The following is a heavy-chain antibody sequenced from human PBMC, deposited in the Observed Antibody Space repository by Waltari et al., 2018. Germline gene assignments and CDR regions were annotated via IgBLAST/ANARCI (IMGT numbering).Heavy chain of an antibody. CDR3: TRERDFGVIIVFGY. D-gene: IGHD3-3*01. J-gene: IGHJ4*02. V-gene: IGHV1-18*04. CDR2: ISDYRGDT. CDR1: GYTFINYG. Sequence: QVQLVQSGAELKKPGASVRVSCKASGYTFINYGISWIRQAPGQGLEWMGWISDYRGDTRYEQNLQDRITMTTDTPTSTAYMELRSLRSDDTAIYYCTRERDFGVIIVFGYWGQGTPVTVSS.